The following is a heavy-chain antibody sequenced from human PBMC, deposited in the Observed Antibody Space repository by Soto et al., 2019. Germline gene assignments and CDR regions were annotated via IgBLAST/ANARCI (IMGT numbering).Heavy chain of an antibody. D-gene: IGHD1-7*01. V-gene: IGHV3-74*01. CDR1: GFPFDTYW. CDR2: INSDGRST. CDR3: ARADRYNWNYFSYFDL. Sequence: PGGSLRLSCAASGFPFDTYWMHWVRQAPGKGLVWVSRINSDGRSTDYADSVKGRFTVSRDNAKNTLSLQMNSLRAEDTAVYYCARADRYNWNYFSYFDLWGQGTLVTVSS. J-gene: IGHJ5*02.